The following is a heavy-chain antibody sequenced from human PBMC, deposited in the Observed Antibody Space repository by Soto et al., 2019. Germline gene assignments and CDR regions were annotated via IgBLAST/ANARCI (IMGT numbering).Heavy chain of an antibody. J-gene: IGHJ4*02. CDR3: ARGRWLRSSFDY. D-gene: IGHD5-12*01. CDR1: GGSFSGYY. Sequence: PSETLSLTCAVYGGSFSGYYWSWIRQPPGKGLEWIGEINHSGSTNYNPSLKSRVTISVDTSKSQFSLKLSAVTAADTAVYYCARGRWLRSSFDYWGQGTLVTVSS. CDR2: INHSGST. V-gene: IGHV4-34*01.